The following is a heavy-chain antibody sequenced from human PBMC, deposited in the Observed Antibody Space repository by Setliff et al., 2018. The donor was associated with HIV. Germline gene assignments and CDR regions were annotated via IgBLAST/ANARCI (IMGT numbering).Heavy chain of an antibody. CDR3: ATGQWLRGAFDI. D-gene: IGHD6-19*01. CDR1: GGSIRSSSYY. CDR2: IFYSGSI. V-gene: IGHV4-39*07. Sequence: ASETLSLTCTVSGGSIRSSSYYWGWIRQPPGKGLEWIGNIFYSGSIYYNPSLKSRVTISVDTSKNQFSLKLSSVTAADTAVYYCATGQWLRGAFDIWGQGTMVTVSS. J-gene: IGHJ3*02.